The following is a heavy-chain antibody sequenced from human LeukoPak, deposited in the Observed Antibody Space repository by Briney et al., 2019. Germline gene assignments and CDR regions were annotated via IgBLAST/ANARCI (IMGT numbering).Heavy chain of an antibody. V-gene: IGHV4-4*07. D-gene: IGHD3-10*01. CDR1: GGSISSYY. CDR2: IYATGST. Sequence: SETLSPTCTVSGGSISSYYWSWIRQPAGKGVEWIGRIYATGSTNYNPSLKSGVSMSLEKSKKQFSLRLSSVTAADTAVYYCARAPSYSYYFDYWGQGTLVTVSS. J-gene: IGHJ4*02. CDR3: ARAPSYSYYFDY.